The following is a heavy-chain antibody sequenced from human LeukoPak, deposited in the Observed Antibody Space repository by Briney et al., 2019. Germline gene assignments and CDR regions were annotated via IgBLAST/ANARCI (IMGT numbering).Heavy chain of an antibody. CDR2: IIPIFGTA. J-gene: IGHJ6*03. CDR1: GGTFSSYA. D-gene: IGHD1-1*01. CDR3: AIKTTGADYYYYMGV. Sequence: SVKVSCKASGGTFSSYAISWVRQAPGQGLEWMGGIIPIFGTANYAQKFQGRVTITTDESTSTAYMELSSLRSEDTAVYYCAIKTTGADYYYYMGVWGKGTTVTVSS. V-gene: IGHV1-69*05.